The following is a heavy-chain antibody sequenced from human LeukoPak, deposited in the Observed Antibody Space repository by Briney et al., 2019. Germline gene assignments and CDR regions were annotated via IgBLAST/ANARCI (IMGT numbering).Heavy chain of an antibody. V-gene: IGHV3-7*01. D-gene: IGHD4-17*01. Sequence: GSLRLSCAASGFTFSSYWMSWVRRPPGKGRGWVANIKQDGSEKYYVDSVKGRFTISRDNAKNSLYLQMNSPRAEDTAVYYCARVRHYGDQFMDVWGQGTTVTVSS. CDR2: IKQDGSEK. CDR1: GFTFSSYW. J-gene: IGHJ6*02. CDR3: ARVRHYGDQFMDV.